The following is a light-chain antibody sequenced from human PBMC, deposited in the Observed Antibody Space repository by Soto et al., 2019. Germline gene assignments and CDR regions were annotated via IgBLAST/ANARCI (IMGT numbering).Light chain of an antibody. J-gene: IGLJ2*01. Sequence: QSALTQPPSASGSPGQSVTISCTGMSSDVGGYNYVSWYQQHQGKAPKLMIYEVTKRPSGVPDRFSGSKSGNTASLTVSGLQAEDEADYYCSSYAGSNSVLFGGGTKLTVL. CDR2: EVT. V-gene: IGLV2-8*01. CDR1: SSDVGGYNY. CDR3: SSYAGSNSVL.